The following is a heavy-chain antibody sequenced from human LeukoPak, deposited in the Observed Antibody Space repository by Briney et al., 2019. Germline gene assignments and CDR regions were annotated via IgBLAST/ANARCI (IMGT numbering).Heavy chain of an antibody. D-gene: IGHD3-3*01. CDR1: GFTFDDYG. J-gene: IGHJ4*02. CDR3: ARGLRFLEWLEGNLDY. V-gene: IGHV3-20*04. CDR2: INWNGGST. Sequence: RPGGSLRLSCAAPGFTFDDYGMSWVRQAPGRGLEWVSGINWNGGSTGYADSVKGRFTISRDNAKNSLYLQMNSLRAEDTALYYCARGLRFLEWLEGNLDYWGQGTLVTVSS.